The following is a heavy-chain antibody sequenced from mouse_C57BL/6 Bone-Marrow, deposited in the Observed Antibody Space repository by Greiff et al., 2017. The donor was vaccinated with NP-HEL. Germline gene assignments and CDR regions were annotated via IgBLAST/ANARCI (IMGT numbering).Heavy chain of an antibody. CDR2: IYPGSGST. J-gene: IGHJ1*03. D-gene: IGHD2-1*01. V-gene: IGHV1-55*01. Sequence: VQLQQPGAELVKPGASVKMSCKASGYTFTSYWITWVKQRPGQGLEWIGDIYPGSGSTNYNEKFKSKATLTVDTSSSTAYMQLSSLTSEDSAVYYCARSYYGNYEGWYFDVWGTGTTVTVSS. CDR3: ARSYYGNYEGWYFDV. CDR1: GYTFTSYW.